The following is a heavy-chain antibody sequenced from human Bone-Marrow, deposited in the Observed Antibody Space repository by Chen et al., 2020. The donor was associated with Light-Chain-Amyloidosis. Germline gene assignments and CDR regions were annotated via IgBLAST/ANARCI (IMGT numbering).Heavy chain of an antibody. CDR2: IYPDDSSA. J-gene: IGHJ4*02. V-gene: IGHV5-51*01. CDR1: GYTFPNYW. CDR3: AIRRNVCTFDY. Sequence: EVQLEQSGPEVKKPGESLKISCKGSGYTFPNYWIGWVRQMPGEGLEWMGVIYPDDSSASYSLTVEGKEKMSADKYIPISCMQWRSLMAEDTTMYYGAIRRNVCTFDYWRQGTLVTVSS.